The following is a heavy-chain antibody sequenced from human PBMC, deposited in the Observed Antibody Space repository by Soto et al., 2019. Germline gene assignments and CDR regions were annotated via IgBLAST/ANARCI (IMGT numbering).Heavy chain of an antibody. Sequence: EVQLLESGGGLVQPGGSLRLSCAASGFTFSSYAMSWVRQAPGKGLEWVSAISGSGGSTYYADSVKGRFTISRDNSKNPLYLQMNSLRAEDTAVYYCAKEYDFWSGYYAYFDYWGQGTLVTVSS. CDR3: AKEYDFWSGYYAYFDY. CDR1: GFTFSSYA. J-gene: IGHJ4*02. CDR2: ISGSGGST. V-gene: IGHV3-23*01. D-gene: IGHD3-3*01.